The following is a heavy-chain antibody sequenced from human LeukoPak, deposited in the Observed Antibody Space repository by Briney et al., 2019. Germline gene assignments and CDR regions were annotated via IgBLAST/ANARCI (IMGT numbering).Heavy chain of an antibody. Sequence: SETLSLTCTVSGGSMSSYYWSWIRQPPGKGLEWIGYIYYVGTTYYNPSLKSRVSISIDTSKNQFSLSLSSVTAADTAVYYCGRDRGYTYGLDSWGQGTLVTVS. J-gene: IGHJ4*02. CDR3: GRDRGYTYGLDS. CDR1: GGSMSSYY. CDR2: IYYVGTT. V-gene: IGHV4-59*06. D-gene: IGHD5-18*01.